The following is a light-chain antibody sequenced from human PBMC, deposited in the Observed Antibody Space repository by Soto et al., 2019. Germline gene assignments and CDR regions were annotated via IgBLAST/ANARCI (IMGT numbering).Light chain of an antibody. Sequence: DIQMTQSPSSLSASVGDRVTITCRASQSISRNLNWYQQKPGKAPKLLIYAASSLQNGVPSRFSGGGSGTEFTLSISSLQPEDFGTYYCQQSYTTASITFGQGTRLEIK. J-gene: IGKJ5*01. CDR1: QSISRN. CDR2: AAS. V-gene: IGKV1-39*01. CDR3: QQSYTTASIT.